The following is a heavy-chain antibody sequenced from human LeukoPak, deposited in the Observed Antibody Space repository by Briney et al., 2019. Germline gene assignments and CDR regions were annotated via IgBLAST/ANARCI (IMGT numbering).Heavy chain of an antibody. V-gene: IGHV3-33*01. CDR1: GFTFNNYG. CDR3: ARDCVYCTRATCSSHLPEPPSLDY. Sequence: GGSLTLSCAASGFTFNNYGVHWVRQAPGKGLEWLAFIWFDESNKFYAASVKGRFTISRDNSKNTLYLQMNSLRAEDTAVYSRARDCVYCTRATCSSHLPEPPSLDYWGQGTLVTVSS. CDR2: IWFDESNK. J-gene: IGHJ4*02. D-gene: IGHD2-2*01.